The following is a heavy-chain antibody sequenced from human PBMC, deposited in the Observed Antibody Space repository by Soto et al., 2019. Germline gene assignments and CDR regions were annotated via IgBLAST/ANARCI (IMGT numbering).Heavy chain of an antibody. Sequence: QVQLVQSGAEVKKPGSSVKVSCKASGGTFSSYAISWVRQAPGQGLEWMGGIIPIFGTANYAQKFQGRVTSAADESTSTAYMELSSLRAEDTAVYYCARATSGYSYGYYYGMDVWGQGTTVTVSS. V-gene: IGHV1-69*01. D-gene: IGHD5-18*01. J-gene: IGHJ6*02. CDR3: ARATSGYSYGYYYGMDV. CDR2: IIPIFGTA. CDR1: GGTFSSYA.